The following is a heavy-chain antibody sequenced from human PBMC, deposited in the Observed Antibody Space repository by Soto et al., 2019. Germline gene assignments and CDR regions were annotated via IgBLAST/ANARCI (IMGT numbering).Heavy chain of an antibody. CDR1: GGSISSYY. V-gene: IGHV4-59*08. D-gene: IGHD3-10*01. J-gene: IGHJ6*04. CDR2: IYYSGST. Sequence: SETLSLTCTVSGGSISSYYWSWIRQPPGKGLEWIGYIYYSGSTNYNPSLKSRVTISVDTSKNQFSLKLSSVTAADTAVYYCARLLLWFGGAGEDVWGKGTTVTVSS. CDR3: ARLLLWFGGAGEDV.